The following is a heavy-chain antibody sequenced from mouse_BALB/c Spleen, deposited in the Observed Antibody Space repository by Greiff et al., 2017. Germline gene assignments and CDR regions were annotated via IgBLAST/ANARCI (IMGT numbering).Heavy chain of an antibody. CDR2: IYPGGGYT. J-gene: IGHJ3*01. D-gene: IGHD4-1*01. CDR1: GYTFTNYW. V-gene: IGHV1-63*02. Sequence: VQLQQSGAELVRPGTSVKISCKASGYTFTNYWLGWVKQRPGHGLEWIGDIYPGGGYTNYNEKFKGKATLTADTSSSTAYIQLSSLTSEDSAVYFCARKGELGAWFAYWGQGTLVTVSA. CDR3: ARKGELGAWFAY.